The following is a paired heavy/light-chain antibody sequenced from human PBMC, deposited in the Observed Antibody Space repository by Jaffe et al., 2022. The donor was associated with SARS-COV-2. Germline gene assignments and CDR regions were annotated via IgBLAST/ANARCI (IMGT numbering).Heavy chain of an antibody. CDR3: AKDRLWGIAVAGLNFDY. CDR2: IGGSGTST. Sequence: EVQLLESGGGLVQPGGSLRLSCAPSGFSFSSYAMSWVRQAPGKGLEWVSGIGGSGTSTYYADSVKGRFTISRDNSKNILYLQMNSLRAEDTAVYYCAKDRLWGIAVAGLNFDYWGQGTLVTVSS. CDR1: GFSFSSYA. J-gene: IGHJ4*02. D-gene: IGHD6-13*01. V-gene: IGHV3-23*01.
Light chain of an antibody. CDR1: SSDVGSYNR. J-gene: IGLJ1*01. V-gene: IGLV2-18*02. CDR3: SSYTSSSTLGV. Sequence: QSALTQPPSVSGSPGQSVTISCTGTSSDVGSYNRVSWYQQPPGTAPKLIIYEVSNRPSGVPDRFSGSKSGNTASLTISGLQAEDESDYYCSSYTSSSTLGVFGTGTKVTVL. CDR2: EVS.